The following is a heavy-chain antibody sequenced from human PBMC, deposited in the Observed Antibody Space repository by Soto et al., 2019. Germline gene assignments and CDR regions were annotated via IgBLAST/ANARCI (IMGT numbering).Heavy chain of an antibody. CDR3: ARDQPTVTDLNPSHYYYGMDV. Sequence: GGSLRLSCAASGFTVSSNYMSWVRQAPGKGLEWVSVIYSGGSTYYADSVKGRFTISRDNSKNTLYLQMNSLRAEDTAVYYCARDQPTVTDLNPSHYYYGMDVWGQGTTVTVSS. D-gene: IGHD4-4*01. V-gene: IGHV3-53*01. CDR2: IYSGGST. CDR1: GFTVSSNY. J-gene: IGHJ6*02.